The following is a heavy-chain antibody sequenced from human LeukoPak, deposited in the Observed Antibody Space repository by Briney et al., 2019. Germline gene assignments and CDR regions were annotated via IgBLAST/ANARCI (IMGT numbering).Heavy chain of an antibody. CDR2: ISAYNGYT. D-gene: IGHD3-22*01. Sequence: ASVKVSCKASGYTFSSYGINWVRQAPGQGLEWMGWISAYNGYTNYAQKLQGRVTITTDTSPSTAYMELRSLRSDDTAVYYCARGRTHRYYYDSSGYYGGAFDIWGQGTMVTVSS. CDR3: ARGRTHRYYYDSSGYYGGAFDI. J-gene: IGHJ3*02. CDR1: GYTFSSYG. V-gene: IGHV1-18*01.